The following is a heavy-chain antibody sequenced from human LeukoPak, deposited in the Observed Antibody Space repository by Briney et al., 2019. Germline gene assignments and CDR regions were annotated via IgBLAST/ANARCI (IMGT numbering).Heavy chain of an antibody. J-gene: IGHJ4*02. D-gene: IGHD6-13*01. V-gene: IGHV3-33*01. CDR3: ARDLIAAAGDY. CDR1: GFTFSSYG. CDR2: IWYDGSNK. Sequence: TGGSLRLSCAASGFTFSSYGMHWVRQAPGKGLEWVAVIWYDGSNKYCADSVKGRFTISRDNSKNTLYLQMNSLRAEDTAVYYCARDLIAAAGDYWGQGTLVTVSS.